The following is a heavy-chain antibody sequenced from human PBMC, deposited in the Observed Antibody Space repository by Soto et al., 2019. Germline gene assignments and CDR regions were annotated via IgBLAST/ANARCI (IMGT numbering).Heavy chain of an antibody. Sequence: EVQLLESGGGLVQPGGSLRLSCEASGFTFSNYVMTWVRQAPGKGLEWVSIISGRGDEGIYYADSVKGRFTISRDNSENTLYMQMSSLRVEDVAVYYCAKGKKMGWELRGYFDFWGQGTLVTVSS. V-gene: IGHV3-23*01. D-gene: IGHD1-26*01. CDR1: GFTFSNYV. CDR3: AKGKKMGWELRGYFDF. CDR2: ISGRGDEGI. J-gene: IGHJ4*02.